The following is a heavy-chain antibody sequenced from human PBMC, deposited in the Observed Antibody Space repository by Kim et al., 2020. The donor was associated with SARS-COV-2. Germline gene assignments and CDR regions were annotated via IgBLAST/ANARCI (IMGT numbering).Heavy chain of an antibody. V-gene: IGHV2-5*01. CDR2: K. Sequence: KGYSPSLKSRLTITKDTSENQVGLTMTNMDPVDTATYYCAHTGGAGTLDYWGQGTLVTVSS. D-gene: IGHD6-13*01. J-gene: IGHJ4*02. CDR3: AHTGGAGTLDY.